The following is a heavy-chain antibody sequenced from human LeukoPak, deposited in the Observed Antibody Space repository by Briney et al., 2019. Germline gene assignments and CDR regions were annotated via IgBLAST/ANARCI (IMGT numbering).Heavy chain of an antibody. J-gene: IGHJ6*02. CDR2: IWYDGSNK. CDR3: ARAPLIVPAAIPVRTGSGYGMDV. V-gene: IGHV3-33*01. Sequence: PGGSLRLSCAASGFTFSSYGMHWVRQAPGKGLEWVAVIWYDGSNKYYADSVKGRFTISRDNSKNTLYLQMNSLRAEDTAVYYCARAPLIVPAAIPVRTGSGYGMDVWGQGTTVTVSS. D-gene: IGHD2-2*01. CDR1: GFTFSSYG.